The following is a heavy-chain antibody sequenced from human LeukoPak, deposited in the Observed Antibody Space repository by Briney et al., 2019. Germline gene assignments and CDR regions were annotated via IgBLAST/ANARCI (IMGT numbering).Heavy chain of an antibody. CDR1: GDSIRSNNYY. CDR2: IYTSGST. Sequence: SETLSLTCSVSGDSIRSNNYYWSWIRQPAGKGLVWIGRIYTSGSTIYSPSLQSRVTISIDKSKNQFSLRLTSVTAADTAVYYCASGNTLKGVDYWGQGTLVSVSS. J-gene: IGHJ4*02. D-gene: IGHD2/OR15-2a*01. CDR3: ASGNTLKGVDY. V-gene: IGHV4-61*02.